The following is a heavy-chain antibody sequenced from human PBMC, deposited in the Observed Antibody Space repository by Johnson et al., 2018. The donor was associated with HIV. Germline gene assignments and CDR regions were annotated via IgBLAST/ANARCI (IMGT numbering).Heavy chain of an antibody. V-gene: IGHV3-30-3*01. CDR1: GFTFSSYA. CDR3: ARESGGQYDAFDL. CDR2: ISYDGSNK. J-gene: IGHJ3*01. Sequence: QVQLVESGGGVVQPGRSLRLSCAASGFTFSSYAMHWVRQAPGKGLEWVAVISYDGSNKYYADSVKGRFTISRDNSKNTLYLQMNSLRAEDTAVYYCARESGGQYDAFDLWGQGTMVAVSS. D-gene: IGHD3-16*01.